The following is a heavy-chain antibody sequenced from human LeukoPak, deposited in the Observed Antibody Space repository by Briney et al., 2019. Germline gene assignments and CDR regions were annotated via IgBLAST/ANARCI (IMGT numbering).Heavy chain of an antibody. CDR2: IYYSGST. J-gene: IGHJ6*03. D-gene: IGHD2-2*01. CDR3: ARDGGPYCSSTSCFYMDV. CDR1: GGSISSYY. Sequence: PSETLSLTCTVSGGSISSYYWSWIRQPPGKGLEWIGYIYYSGSTNYNPSLKSRVTISVDTSKNQFSLKLSSVTAADTAVYYCARDGGPYCSSTSCFYMDVWGKGTTVTVSS. V-gene: IGHV4-59*01.